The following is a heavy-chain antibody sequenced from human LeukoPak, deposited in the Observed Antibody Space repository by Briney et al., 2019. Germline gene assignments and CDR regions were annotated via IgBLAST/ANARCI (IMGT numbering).Heavy chain of an antibody. CDR3: ARDFGYFDY. CDR2: MSYDGSNK. J-gene: IGHJ4*02. CDR1: GFTFSNAW. V-gene: IGHV3-30*03. Sequence: GGSLRLSCAASGFTFSNAWMSWVRQAPGKGLEWVAAMSYDGSNKYYADSVKGRFTISRDNSKNTLYLQMNSLRPEDTALYYCARDFGYFDYWGQGTLVTVSS. D-gene: IGHD3-3*01.